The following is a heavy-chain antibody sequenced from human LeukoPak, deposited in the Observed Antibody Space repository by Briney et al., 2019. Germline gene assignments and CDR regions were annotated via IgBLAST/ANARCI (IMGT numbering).Heavy chain of an antibody. CDR1: GFTFSSYA. Sequence: GGSLRLSCAASGFTFSSYAMHWVRQAPGKGLEWVAVISYDGSNKYYADSVKGRFTISRDNSKNTLYLQMNSLRAEDTAVYYCARDWGHYYYYYMDVWGKGTTVTVSS. V-gene: IGHV3-30-3*01. CDR2: ISYDGSNK. J-gene: IGHJ6*03. CDR3: ARDWGHYYYYYMDV. D-gene: IGHD3-16*01.